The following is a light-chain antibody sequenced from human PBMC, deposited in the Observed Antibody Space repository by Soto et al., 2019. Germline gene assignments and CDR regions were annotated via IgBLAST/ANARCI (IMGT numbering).Light chain of an antibody. CDR1: QTVGSN. V-gene: IGKV3-15*01. CDR3: QQRSNWPPEIT. Sequence: EIVMSQSPATLSVSPGDRATLSCRASQTVGSNLAWYQHRPGQAPRLLIYGASTRATGIPARFSGSGSGTDFTLTVSSLEPEDFALYYCQQRSNWPPEITFGQGTRLEIK. J-gene: IGKJ5*01. CDR2: GAS.